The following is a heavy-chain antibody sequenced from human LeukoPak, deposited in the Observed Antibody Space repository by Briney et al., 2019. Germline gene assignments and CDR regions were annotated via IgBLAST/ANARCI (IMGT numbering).Heavy chain of an antibody. D-gene: IGHD3-22*01. CDR1: GFTFSSYW. V-gene: IGHV3-7*01. Sequence: GGSLRLSCAASGFTFSSYWMSWVRQAPGKGLERVANIKQDGSEKYYVDSVKGRFTISRDNAKNSLYLQMNSLRAEDTAVYYCAREGVGPVTMIRGDYWGQGTLVTVSS. CDR2: IKQDGSEK. CDR3: AREGVGPVTMIRGDY. J-gene: IGHJ4*02.